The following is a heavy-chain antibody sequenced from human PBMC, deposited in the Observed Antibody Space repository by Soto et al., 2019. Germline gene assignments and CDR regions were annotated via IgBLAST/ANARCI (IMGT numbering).Heavy chain of an antibody. CDR3: ARRNLPSIAAAGSLDY. CDR2: IYYSGST. Sequence: QLQLQESGPGLVKPSETLSLTCTVSGGSISSSSYYWGWIRQPPGKGLEWIGSIYYSGSTYYNPSLMSRVTISVDTSKNQFSLKLSSVTAADTAVYYCARRNLPSIAAAGSLDYWGQGTLVTVSS. V-gene: IGHV4-39*01. CDR1: GGSISSSSYY. J-gene: IGHJ4*02. D-gene: IGHD6-13*01.